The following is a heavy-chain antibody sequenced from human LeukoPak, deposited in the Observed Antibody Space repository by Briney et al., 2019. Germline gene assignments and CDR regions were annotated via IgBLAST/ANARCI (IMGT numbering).Heavy chain of an antibody. CDR1: GFTFSSYS. Sequence: GGALRLSCAASGFTFSSYSMNWVGQAPGKGLEGVSYISSSSSAIYYADSVKGRFTISRDNAKNSLYLQMNSLRAEDTAVYYCARAGSGSYYNVDAFDIWGQGTMVTVSS. V-gene: IGHV3-48*04. J-gene: IGHJ3*02. D-gene: IGHD3-10*01. CDR2: ISSSSSAI. CDR3: ARAGSGSYYNVDAFDI.